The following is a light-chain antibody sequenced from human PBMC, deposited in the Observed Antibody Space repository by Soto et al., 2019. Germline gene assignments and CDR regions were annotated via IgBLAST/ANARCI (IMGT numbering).Light chain of an antibody. V-gene: IGLV1-47*02. CDR1: SSNIGSNY. J-gene: IGLJ2*01. Sequence: QSVLTQPSSASGTPGQRVTISCSGSSSNIGSNYVYWYQHLPGTAPKLLIYSNTQRPSGVPDRFSGSKSGTSASLDISGLRSEDEADYYCATWDDSLSGVVFGGGTQLTVL. CDR3: ATWDDSLSGVV. CDR2: SNT.